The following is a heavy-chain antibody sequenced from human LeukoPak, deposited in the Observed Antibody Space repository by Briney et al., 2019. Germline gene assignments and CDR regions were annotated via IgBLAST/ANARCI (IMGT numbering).Heavy chain of an antibody. V-gene: IGHV1-8*03. CDR1: GYTFTSYD. D-gene: IGHD6-6*01. CDR3: ARGRRSSSGLVLRVYYYYYYMDV. Sequence: GASVKVSFKASGYTFTSYDINWVRQATGQGLEWMGWMNHNSGNTHYAQKFQGRVTITRNTSISPAYMELSSLRSEDTAVYYCARGRRSSSGLVLRVYYYYYYMDVWGKGTTVTVSS. J-gene: IGHJ6*03. CDR2: MNHNSGNT.